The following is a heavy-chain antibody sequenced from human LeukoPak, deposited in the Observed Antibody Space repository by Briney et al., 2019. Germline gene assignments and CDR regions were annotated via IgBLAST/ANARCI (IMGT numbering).Heavy chain of an antibody. V-gene: IGHV5-51*01. D-gene: IGHD1-26*01. J-gene: IGHJ3*02. CDR2: IYPGDSDT. CDR1: GYYLTNYW. Sequence: SLQIYCKGPGYYLTNYWIAWARQMPGKCVEWMRIIYPGDSDTRYRPSFQVQVTISADKSISTAYLQWSSLKASDTAMYYCATRVGATTRGAFDIWGQGTMVTVSS. CDR3: ATRVGATTRGAFDI.